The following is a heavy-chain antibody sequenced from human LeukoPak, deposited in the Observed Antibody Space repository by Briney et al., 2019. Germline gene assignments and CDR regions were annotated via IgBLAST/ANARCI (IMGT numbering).Heavy chain of an antibody. CDR1: GCTFTGYY. V-gene: IGHV1-2*02. CDR3: ARTYCSGGSCYPNWFDP. Sequence: ASVKVSCKASGCTFTGYYMHWVRQAPGQGLEWMGWINPNSGGTNYAQKFQGRVTMTRDTSISTAYMELSRLRSDDTAVYYCARTYCSGGSCYPNWFDPWGQGTLVTVSS. CDR2: INPNSGGT. D-gene: IGHD2-15*01. J-gene: IGHJ5*02.